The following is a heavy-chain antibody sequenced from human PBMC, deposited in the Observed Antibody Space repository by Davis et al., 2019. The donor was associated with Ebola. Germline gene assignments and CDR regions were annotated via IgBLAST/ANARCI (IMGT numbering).Heavy chain of an antibody. D-gene: IGHD6-19*01. J-gene: IGHJ4*02. V-gene: IGHV7-4-1*02. CDR3: AREAVEVAGADH. CDR2: INTNTGNP. Sequence: AASVKVSCKASGYTFTSHAINWVRQAPGQGLEWMGWINTNTGNPTYAQGLTGRFVFSLDTSVNTAYLQINSLRADDTAVYYCAREAVEVAGADHWGQGTLVTVSS. CDR1: GYTFTSHA.